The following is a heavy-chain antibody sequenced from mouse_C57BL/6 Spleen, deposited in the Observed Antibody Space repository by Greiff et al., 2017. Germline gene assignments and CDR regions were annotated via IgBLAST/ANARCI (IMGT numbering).Heavy chain of an antibody. CDR3: ARVHYGSQFYYFDY. D-gene: IGHD1-1*01. CDR1: GYTFTSYW. Sequence: VQLQQPGAELVMPGASVKLSCKASGYTFTSYWMHWVKQRPGQGLEWIGEIDTSDSYTKYNQKFKGKSTLTVDKSSSTAYMQLSSLTSEDSAVYYCARVHYGSQFYYFDYWGQGTTLTVSS. CDR2: IDTSDSYT. J-gene: IGHJ2*01. V-gene: IGHV1-69*01.